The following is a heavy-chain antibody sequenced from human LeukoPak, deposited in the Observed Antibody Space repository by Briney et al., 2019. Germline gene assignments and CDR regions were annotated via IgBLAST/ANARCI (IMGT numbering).Heavy chain of an antibody. J-gene: IGHJ5*02. CDR1: GGSFSGYY. V-gene: IGHV4-34*01. CDR3: ARGSPSIPHYYGSGSYYKFGSPAGWFDP. D-gene: IGHD3-10*01. CDR2: SNHSGST. Sequence: PSETLSLTCAVYGGSFSGYYWSWIRQPPGKGLEWIGESNHSGSTNYNPSLKSRVTISVDTSKNQFSLKLSSVTAADTAVYYCARGSPSIPHYYGSGSYYKFGSPAGWFDPWGQGTLVTVSS.